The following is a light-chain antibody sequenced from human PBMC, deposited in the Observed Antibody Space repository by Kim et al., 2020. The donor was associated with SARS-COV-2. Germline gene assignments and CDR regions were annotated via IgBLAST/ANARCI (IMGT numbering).Light chain of an antibody. CDR2: GAS. V-gene: IGKV3D-7*01. Sequence: PGERVTLSCRASQSVSSSYLTWYQPKPGQAPRLLIYGASTRATDIPARFSGSGSGTDFTLTIISLQPEDFAVYYCQQAFTFGPGTKVDIK. CDR3: QQAFT. CDR1: QSVSSSY. J-gene: IGKJ3*01.